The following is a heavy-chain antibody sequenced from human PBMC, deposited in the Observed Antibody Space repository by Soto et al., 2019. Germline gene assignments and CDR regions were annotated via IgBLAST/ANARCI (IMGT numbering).Heavy chain of an antibody. J-gene: IGHJ4*02. CDR1: GFTFSSYW. CDR3: ARHPTRRVAGNFDY. CDR2: IKQDGSEK. D-gene: IGHD6-19*01. V-gene: IGHV3-7*01. Sequence: GGSLRLSCAASGFTFSSYWMSWVRQAPGKGLEWVANIKQDGSEKYYVDSVKGRFTISRDNAKNSLYLQMNSLRAEDTAVYYCARHPTRRVAGNFDYWGQGTLVTVSS.